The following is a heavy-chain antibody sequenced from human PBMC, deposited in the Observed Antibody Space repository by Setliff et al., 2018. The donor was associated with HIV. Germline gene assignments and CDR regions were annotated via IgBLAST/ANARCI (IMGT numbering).Heavy chain of an antibody. D-gene: IGHD3-22*01. J-gene: IGHJ4*02. CDR1: GGSISSSSYY. V-gene: IGHV4-39*01. CDR2: IFYSGST. Sequence: PSETLSLTCTVSGGSISSSSYYWGWIRQPPGKGLEWIGSIFYSGSTYYNPSLKSRVTISVDTSKSLFSLKLGSVTAADTAVYYCARHAGSRGYYPRPFDYWGQGTLVTVS. CDR3: ARHAGSRGYYPRPFDY.